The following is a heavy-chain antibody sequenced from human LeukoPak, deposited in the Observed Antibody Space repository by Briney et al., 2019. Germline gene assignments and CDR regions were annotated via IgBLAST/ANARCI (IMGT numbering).Heavy chain of an antibody. J-gene: IGHJ6*03. D-gene: IGHD6-13*01. CDR2: IYSDNT. CDR3: AKDRAAAGTKSYYYYDMDV. CDR1: GFTVSSNS. V-gene: IGHV3-53*05. Sequence: PGGSLRLSCTVSGFTVSSNSMSWVRQAPGKGLEWVSFIYSDNTHYSDSVKGRFTISRDNSKNSLYLQMNSLRAEDTALYYCAKDRAAAGTKSYYYYDMDVWGKGTTVTVSS.